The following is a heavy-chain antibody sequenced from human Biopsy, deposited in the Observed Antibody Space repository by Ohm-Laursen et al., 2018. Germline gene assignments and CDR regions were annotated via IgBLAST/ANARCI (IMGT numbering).Heavy chain of an antibody. CDR2: IYPGGST. Sequence: TLSLTCDVSGGDINNYYWSWIRQPAGKGLEWIGRIYPGGSTNYNPSLRSRVTMSVDTSKKQLSLRLRSVTAADTATYYCASVVLGPTNDAFDLWGQGTMVVVSS. CDR1: GGDINNYY. V-gene: IGHV4-4*07. D-gene: IGHD3-22*01. CDR3: ASVVLGPTNDAFDL. J-gene: IGHJ3*01.